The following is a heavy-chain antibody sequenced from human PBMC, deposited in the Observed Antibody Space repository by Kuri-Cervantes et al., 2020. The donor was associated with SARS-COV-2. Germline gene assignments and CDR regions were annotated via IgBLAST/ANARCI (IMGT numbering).Heavy chain of an antibody. Sequence: LRLSCTVSGGSISSGDYYWSWIRQPPGKGLEWIGYIYYSGSTYYNPSLKSRVTISVDTSKNQFSLKLSSVTAADTAVYYCARDPDYDYVWGSYRLGGAFDIWGQGTMVTVSS. D-gene: IGHD3-16*02. CDR3: ARDPDYDYVWGSYRLGGAFDI. V-gene: IGHV4-30-4*01. J-gene: IGHJ3*02. CDR2: IYYSGST. CDR1: GGSISSGDYY.